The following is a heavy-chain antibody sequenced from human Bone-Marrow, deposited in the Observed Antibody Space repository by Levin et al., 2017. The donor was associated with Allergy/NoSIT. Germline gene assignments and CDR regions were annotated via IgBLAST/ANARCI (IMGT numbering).Heavy chain of an antibody. CDR1: GFTFSNAW. Sequence: PGGSLRLSCVASGFTFSNAWMSWVRQAPGKGLEWVANIKQDGSEQYFVDSVKGQFTISRDNAKNSLYLQMNSLRAEDTAVYYCAKDRVHLWSNWYFDLWGRGTLVKVSS. J-gene: IGHJ2*01. CDR2: IKQDGSEQ. D-gene: IGHD1-1*01. CDR3: AKDRVHLWSNWYFDL. V-gene: IGHV3-7*01.